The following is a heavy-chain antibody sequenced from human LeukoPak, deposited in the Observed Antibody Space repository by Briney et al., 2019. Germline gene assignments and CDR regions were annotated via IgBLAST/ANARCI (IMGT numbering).Heavy chain of an antibody. CDR2: INHSGST. CDR3: ARHADSGFGELAFDY. J-gene: IGHJ4*02. V-gene: IGHV4-34*01. D-gene: IGHD3-10*01. CDR1: GGSFSGYY. Sequence: SETLSLTCAVYGGSFSGYYWSWIRQPPGKGLEWIGEINHSGSTNYNPSLKSRVTISVDTSKNQFSLKLSSVTAADTAVYYCARHADSGFGELAFDYWGQGTLVTVSS.